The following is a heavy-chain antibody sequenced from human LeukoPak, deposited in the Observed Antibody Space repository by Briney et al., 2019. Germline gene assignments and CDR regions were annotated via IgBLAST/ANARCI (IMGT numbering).Heavy chain of an antibody. V-gene: IGHV4-39*01. CDR3: ARLWRAAIDY. CDR2: FYYSEST. D-gene: IGHD1-1*01. CDR1: GGSISSSSYY. J-gene: IGHJ4*02. Sequence: PSETLSLTCTVVSGGSISSSSYYWGWIRQPPGKGLERIGSFYYSESTYYNPSLKSRVTISTDTSKNQFSLKLSSVTAADTAVYYCARLWRAAIDYGGQGILVTVSS.